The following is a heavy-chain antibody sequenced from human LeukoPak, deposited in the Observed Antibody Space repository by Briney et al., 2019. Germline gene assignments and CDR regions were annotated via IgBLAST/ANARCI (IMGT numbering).Heavy chain of an antibody. Sequence: PGGSLRLSCAASGFTFSSYWMHWVRQAPGKGLVWASRINSDGSSTSYADSVKGRFTISRDNAKNTLYLQMNSLRAEDTAVYYCARDRHDAFDIWGQGTMVTVSS. CDR1: GFTFSSYW. J-gene: IGHJ3*02. CDR3: ARDRHDAFDI. CDR2: INSDGSST. V-gene: IGHV3-74*01.